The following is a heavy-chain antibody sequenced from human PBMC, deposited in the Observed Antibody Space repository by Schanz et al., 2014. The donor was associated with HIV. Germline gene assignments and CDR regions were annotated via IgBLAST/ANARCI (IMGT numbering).Heavy chain of an antibody. D-gene: IGHD1-1*01. V-gene: IGHV3-30-3*01. CDR3: AKDRITGTAPPNYGLDV. J-gene: IGHJ6*02. Sequence: QVQLVESGGGVVQPGRSLRLSCTASGFTFSSYAIHWVRQAPGKGLEWVAVISYDGSNKYYADSVKGRFTISRDNSKNTLYLQMNSLRAEDTAVYYCAKDRITGTAPPNYGLDVWGQGTTVTVSS. CDR2: ISYDGSNK. CDR1: GFTFSSYA.